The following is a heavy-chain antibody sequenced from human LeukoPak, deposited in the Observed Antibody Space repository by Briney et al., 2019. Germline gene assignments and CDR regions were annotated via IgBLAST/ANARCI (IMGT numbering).Heavy chain of an antibody. V-gene: IGHV1-58*02. Sequence: RASVKVSCXASGFTFTSSAMQWVRQARGQRLEWIAWIVVGSGNTNYAQKFQERVTITRDMSTSTAYMELSSLRSEDTAVYYCAAHSYPYCSSTSCTEQQPWGQGTLVTVSS. CDR1: GFTFTSSA. CDR2: IVVGSGNT. CDR3: AAHSYPYCSSTSCTEQQP. J-gene: IGHJ4*02. D-gene: IGHD2-2*01.